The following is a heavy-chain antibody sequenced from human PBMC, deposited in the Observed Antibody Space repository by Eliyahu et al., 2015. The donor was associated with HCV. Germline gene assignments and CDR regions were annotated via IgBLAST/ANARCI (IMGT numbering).Heavy chain of an antibody. D-gene: IGHD1-14*01. CDR1: GYTFTGYY. Sequence: QVQLVQSGAEVKKPGASVKVSCKASGYTFTGYYMHWARQAPGQGLEWMGWINPNNGDTKYAEKFQDRVTMTTDTSISTAYMEVSSLGSDDTAVYYCARSERFDPWGQGTLVTVSS. V-gene: IGHV1-2*02. CDR2: INPNNGDT. CDR3: ARSERFDP. J-gene: IGHJ5*02.